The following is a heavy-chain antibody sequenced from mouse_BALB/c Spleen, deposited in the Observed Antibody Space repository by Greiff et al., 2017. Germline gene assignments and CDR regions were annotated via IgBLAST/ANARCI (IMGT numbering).Heavy chain of an antibody. CDR2: IDTYNGGT. CDR1: GYSFTDYN. CDR3: ARTGYGSWFAY. Sequence: QLQQSGPELVKPGASVTVSCKASGYSFTDYNVNWVKQSHGKSLEWIGYIDTYNGGTSYNQKFKGKATLTVDKSSSTAFMHLNSRTSEDAAVYYYARTGYGSWFAYWGQGTLVTVSA. D-gene: IGHD1-2*01. J-gene: IGHJ3*01. V-gene: IGHV1S135*01.